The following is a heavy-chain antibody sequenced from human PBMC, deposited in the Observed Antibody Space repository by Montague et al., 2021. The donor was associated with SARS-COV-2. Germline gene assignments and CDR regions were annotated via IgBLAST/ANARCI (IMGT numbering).Heavy chain of an antibody. CDR2: IYYAGST. CDR3: ARMGPSQYCHGGECYSWGREWFDP. CDR1: GGPVSSGIHY. J-gene: IGHJ5*02. D-gene: IGHD2-21*01. V-gene: IGHV4-61*01. Sequence: SETLSLTCTVSGGPVSSGIHYWSWIRQAPEKGLEWIGYIYYAGSTNYNPSLQSRVTISVDTYKNPFSLRLSSVTAADTAIYYCARMGPSQYCHGGECYSWGREWFDPWGQGTPVIVSS.